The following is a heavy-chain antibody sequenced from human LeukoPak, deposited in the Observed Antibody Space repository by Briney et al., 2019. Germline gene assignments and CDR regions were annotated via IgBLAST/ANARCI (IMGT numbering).Heavy chain of an antibody. CDR2: ISGSGGST. Sequence: PGGSLRLSCAASGFTFSSHAMSWVRQAPGKGLEWVSGISGSGGSTYYADSVKGRFTISRDNSKNMLYLQMNSLRAGDTAVYYCARARGDMVRGLDLWGRGTLVTVSS. D-gene: IGHD3-10*01. V-gene: IGHV3-23*01. CDR1: GFTFSSHA. J-gene: IGHJ2*01. CDR3: ARARGDMVRGLDL.